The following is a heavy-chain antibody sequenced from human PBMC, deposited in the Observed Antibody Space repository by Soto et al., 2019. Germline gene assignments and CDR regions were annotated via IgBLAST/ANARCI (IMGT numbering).Heavy chain of an antibody. CDR2: INHSGST. CDR3: ARGRLAAAGTRAWDN. D-gene: IGHD6-13*01. CDR1: GGSFSGYY. V-gene: IGHV4-34*01. J-gene: IGHJ4*02. Sequence: SETLSLTCAVYGGSFSGYYWSWIRQPPGKGLEWIGEINHSGSTNYNPSLKSRVTISVDTSKNQFSLKLSSVTAADTAVYYCARGRLAAAGTRAWDNWGQGTLVTVSS.